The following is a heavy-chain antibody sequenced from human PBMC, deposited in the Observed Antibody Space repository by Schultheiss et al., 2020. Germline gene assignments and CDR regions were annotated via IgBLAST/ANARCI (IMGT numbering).Heavy chain of an antibody. J-gene: IGHJ4*02. V-gene: IGHV4-28*01. Sequence: SETLSLTCAVSGGSISSSNWWSWIRQPPGKGLEWIGYIYYSGSTNYNPSLKSRVTISVDTSKNQFSLKLSSVTAADTAVYYCAKSHYVPYDYWGQGTLVTVYS. D-gene: IGHD4-17*01. CDR1: GGSISSSNW. CDR3: AKSHYVPYDY. CDR2: IYYSGST.